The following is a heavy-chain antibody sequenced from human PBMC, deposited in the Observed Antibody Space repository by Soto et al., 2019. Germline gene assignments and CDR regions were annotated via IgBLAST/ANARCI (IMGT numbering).Heavy chain of an antibody. D-gene: IGHD2-8*01. CDR3: ARDPGMVYALSYHYYYGMDV. Sequence: ASVKVSCKASGYTFTSYGISWVRQAPGQGLEWMGWISAYNGNTNYAQKLQGRVTMTTDTSTSTAYMELRSLRSDDTAVYYCARDPGMVYALSYHYYYGMDVWGQGTTVTVSS. CDR1: GYTFTSYG. J-gene: IGHJ6*02. V-gene: IGHV1-18*01. CDR2: ISAYNGNT.